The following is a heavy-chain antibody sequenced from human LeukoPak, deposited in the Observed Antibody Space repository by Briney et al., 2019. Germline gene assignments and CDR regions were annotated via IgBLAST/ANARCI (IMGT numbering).Heavy chain of an antibody. Sequence: PGGSVRLSCVGSGFTFSPYWMSWVRQAPGKGLEWVANIKEDGNEKKYVGSVKGRFTISRDNSKNTLYLQMNSLRAEDTALYYCAKRDGYNSNPLKDWGQGTLVTVSS. D-gene: IGHD5-24*01. CDR3: AKRDGYNSNPLKD. V-gene: IGHV3-7*03. CDR1: GFTFSPYW. J-gene: IGHJ4*02. CDR2: IKEDGNEK.